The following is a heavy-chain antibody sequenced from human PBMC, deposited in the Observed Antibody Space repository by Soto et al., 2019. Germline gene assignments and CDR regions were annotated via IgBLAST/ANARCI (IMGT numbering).Heavy chain of an antibody. CDR3: ARGSVTTVYNWFDP. Sequence: SVKVSCKASGGTFSSYAISWVQQAPGQGLEWMGGIIPIFGTANYAQKFQGRVTITADESTSTAYMELSSLRSEDTAVYHCARGSVTTVYNWFDPWGQGXLVTVYS. CDR2: IIPIFGTA. D-gene: IGHD4-17*01. V-gene: IGHV1-69*13. J-gene: IGHJ5*02. CDR1: GGTFSSYA.